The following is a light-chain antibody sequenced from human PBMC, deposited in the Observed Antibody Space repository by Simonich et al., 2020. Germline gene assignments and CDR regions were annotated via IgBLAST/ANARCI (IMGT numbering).Light chain of an antibody. CDR2: AAS. J-gene: IGKJ4*01. Sequence: AIQLTQSPSSLSASLGDRVTITCRASKGISSALAWYQHKPGKAPKLLIDAASSLESGVPSRFSGSGAGTDFTLTISSLQPEDFATYYCQQFNSYPLTFGGGTKVEIK. CDR1: KGISSA. CDR3: QQFNSYPLT. V-gene: IGKV1-13*02.